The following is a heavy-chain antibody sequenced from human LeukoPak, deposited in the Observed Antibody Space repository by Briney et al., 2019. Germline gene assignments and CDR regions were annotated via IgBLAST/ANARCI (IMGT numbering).Heavy chain of an antibody. CDR3: AKDISDQWYSSSWYGFDY. Sequence: PGGSLRLSCAASGFTFDDYAMHWVRQAPGKGLEWVSGISWNSGSIGYADSVKGRFTISRGNAKNSLYLQMNSLRAEDTALYYCAKDISDQWYSSSWYGFDYWGQGTLVTVSS. CDR2: ISWNSGSI. V-gene: IGHV3-9*01. D-gene: IGHD6-13*01. J-gene: IGHJ4*02. CDR1: GFTFDDYA.